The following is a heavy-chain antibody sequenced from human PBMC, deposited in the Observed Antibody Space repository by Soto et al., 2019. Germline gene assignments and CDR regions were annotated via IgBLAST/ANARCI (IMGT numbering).Heavy chain of an antibody. Sequence: QVQLVESGGHVVHPGRSLGLTCEGSGFIFGGYGIHWVRQAPGKGLEGVAVIWNDGSRQYYSDSVKGRFTVSRDNSNNTADLAMTRLRAENTAVYYCARDVWDTNEITRFGSWGQGTPVTVSS. CDR3: ARDVWDTNEITRFGS. CDR2: IWNDGSRQ. CDR1: GFIFGGYG. J-gene: IGHJ5*01. D-gene: IGHD2-8*01. V-gene: IGHV3-33*01.